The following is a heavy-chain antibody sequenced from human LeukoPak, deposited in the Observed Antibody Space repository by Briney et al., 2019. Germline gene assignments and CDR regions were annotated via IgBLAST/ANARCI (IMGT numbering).Heavy chain of an antibody. CDR2: IYSGGST. J-gene: IGHJ4*02. Sequence: GGSLRLSCAASGFTVSSNYMSWVRQAPGKGLEWVSVIYSGGSTYYADSVKGRFTISRDNSKNTLYLQMNSLRAEDTAVYYCARGSISTRTGDYWGQGTLVTVSS. CDR1: GFTVSSNY. D-gene: IGHD1-1*01. CDR3: ARGSISTRTGDY. V-gene: IGHV3-53*01.